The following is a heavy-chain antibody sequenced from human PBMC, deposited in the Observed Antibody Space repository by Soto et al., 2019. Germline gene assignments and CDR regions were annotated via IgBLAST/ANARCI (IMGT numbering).Heavy chain of an antibody. Sequence: QVQLQESGPGLVKPSQTLSLTCTVSAGSISSGGYYWSWIRQHPGKGLEWIGYFYYSGSTFYNPSLRGRVTIAIDRSKNQFSLKLSSVTAADTAEYYCARVAINMGRLDWGQGTLVTVSS. J-gene: IGHJ4*02. V-gene: IGHV4-31*03. CDR1: AGSISSGGYY. CDR2: FYYSGST. D-gene: IGHD5-12*01. CDR3: ARVAINMGRLD.